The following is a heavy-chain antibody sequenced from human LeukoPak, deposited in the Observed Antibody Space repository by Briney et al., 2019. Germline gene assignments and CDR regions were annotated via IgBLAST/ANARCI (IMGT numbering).Heavy chain of an antibody. V-gene: IGHV3-23*01. Sequence: PGGSLRLSCAASGFTFSTYPMSWVRQAPGKGLEWVPTISGSGGSTYYADSVKGRFTISRDNSKNTLYLQMNSLRAEDTTVYYCAKERTQTTSFDYWGQGTLVTVSS. J-gene: IGHJ4*02. CDR3: AKERTQTTSFDY. CDR2: ISGSGGST. CDR1: GFTFSTYP. D-gene: IGHD2/OR15-2a*01.